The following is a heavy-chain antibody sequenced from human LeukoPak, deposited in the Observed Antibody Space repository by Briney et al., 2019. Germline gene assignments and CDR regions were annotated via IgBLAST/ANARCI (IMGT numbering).Heavy chain of an antibody. J-gene: IGHJ3*02. CDR1: GFTFDDYA. V-gene: IGHV3-9*01. CDR3: AKALYGSGGYYTGRALSFDI. Sequence: SGGSLRLSCAASGFTFDDYAMHWVRQAPGKGLEWVSGISWNSGSIGYADSVKGRFTISRDNAKNSLYLQMNSLRAEDTALYYCAKALYGSGGYYTGRALSFDIWGQGTMVTVSS. D-gene: IGHD3-10*01. CDR2: ISWNSGSI.